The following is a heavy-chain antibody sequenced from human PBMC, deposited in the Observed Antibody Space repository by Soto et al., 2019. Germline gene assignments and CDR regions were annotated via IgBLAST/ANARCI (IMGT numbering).Heavy chain of an antibody. D-gene: IGHD1-1*01. Sequence: SETLSLTCAVSGYSISSGYYWGWIRQPPGKGLEWIGSIYHSGSTYYNPSLKSRVTISVDTSKNQLSLKLSSVTAADTAVYYCARDRGQLERLDYFDYWGQGTLVTVSS. CDR2: IYHSGST. CDR1: GYSISSGYY. V-gene: IGHV4-38-2*02. CDR3: ARDRGQLERLDYFDY. J-gene: IGHJ4*02.